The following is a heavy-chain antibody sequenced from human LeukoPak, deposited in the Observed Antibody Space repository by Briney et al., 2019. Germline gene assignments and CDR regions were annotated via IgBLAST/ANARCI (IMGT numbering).Heavy chain of an antibody. CDR3: ARVYDSSGYGYFDY. J-gene: IGHJ4*02. V-gene: IGHV1-2*02. D-gene: IGHD3-22*01. CDR1: GYTFTGYY. Sequence: GASVKVSCKASGYTFTGYYMHWVRQAPGQGLEWMGWINPNSGGTNYAQKFQGRVTMTRDTSISTAYMELSRLGSDDTAVYYCARVYDSSGYGYFDYWGQGTLVTVSS. CDR2: INPNSGGT.